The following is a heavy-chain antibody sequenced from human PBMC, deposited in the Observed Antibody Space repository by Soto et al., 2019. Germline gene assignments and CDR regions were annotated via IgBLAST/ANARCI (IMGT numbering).Heavy chain of an antibody. Sequence: QLQLQESGPGLVKPSETLSLTCTVSGGSISSSSYYWGWIRQPPGKGLEWIGSIYYSGSTYYNPSLKSRVTISVDTSKNQFSLKLSSVTAADTAVYYCASSLGSGSYYRGHYFDYWGQGTLVTVSS. CDR2: IYYSGST. J-gene: IGHJ4*02. V-gene: IGHV4-39*01. CDR1: GGSISSSSYY. CDR3: ASSLGSGSYYRGHYFDY. D-gene: IGHD3-10*01.